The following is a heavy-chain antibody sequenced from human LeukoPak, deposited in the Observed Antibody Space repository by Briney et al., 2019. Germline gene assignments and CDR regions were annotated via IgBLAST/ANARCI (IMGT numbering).Heavy chain of an antibody. CDR1: GFTFSSYS. CDR2: ISISSNYI. Sequence: GALRLSCAASGFTFSSYSMNWVRPAPGKGLEWVSSISISSNYIYYTDSAKGRFTISRDNAKNSLYLQMNSLRAEDTAVYYCARLYDDYTNGHFDSWGQGTLVTVSS. CDR3: ARLYDDYTNGHFDS. J-gene: IGHJ4*02. V-gene: IGHV3-21*01. D-gene: IGHD4-11*01.